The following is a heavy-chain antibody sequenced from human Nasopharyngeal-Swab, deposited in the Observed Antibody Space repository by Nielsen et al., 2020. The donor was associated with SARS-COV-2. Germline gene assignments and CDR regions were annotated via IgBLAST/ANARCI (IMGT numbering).Heavy chain of an antibody. V-gene: IGHV1-24*01. Sequence: ASVKVSCKVSGYTLTELSMHWVRQAPGKGLEWMGGFDPEDGETIYAQKFQGRVTMTEDTSTDTAYMELSSLRSEDTAVYYCARNYCGGDCYTFDYWGQGTLVTVSS. D-gene: IGHD2-21*02. CDR2: FDPEDGET. CDR1: GYTLTELS. CDR3: ARNYCGGDCYTFDY. J-gene: IGHJ4*02.